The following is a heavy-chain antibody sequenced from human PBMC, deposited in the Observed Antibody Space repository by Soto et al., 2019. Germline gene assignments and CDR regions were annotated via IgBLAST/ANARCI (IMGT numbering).Heavy chain of an antibody. CDR1: GGSISSGGYS. D-gene: IGHD4-17*01. Sequence: QLQLQESGSGLVKPSQTLSLTCAVSGGSISSGGYSWSWIRQPPGKGLECIGYIYHRGSTYYNPSLKRRVTISVDRSKNQLSLKLRSVTAADTAVYYCARGTTTVTTFDYWGQGTLVTVSS. CDR2: IYHRGST. J-gene: IGHJ4*02. CDR3: ARGTTTVTTFDY. V-gene: IGHV4-30-2*01.